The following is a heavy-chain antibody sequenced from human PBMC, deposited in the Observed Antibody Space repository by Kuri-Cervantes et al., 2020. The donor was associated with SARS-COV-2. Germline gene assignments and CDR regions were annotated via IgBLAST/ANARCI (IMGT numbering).Heavy chain of an antibody. J-gene: IGHJ4*02. Sequence: SETLSLTCAVYGGSFSGYYWSWIRQPPGKGLEWIGEINHSGSTNYNPSLKSRVTISVDTSKNQFSLKLGSVTAADTAVYYCAREWCSGGSCYPNWGQGTLVTVSS. V-gene: IGHV4-34*01. CDR1: GGSFSGYY. D-gene: IGHD2-15*01. CDR2: INHSGST. CDR3: AREWCSGGSCYPN.